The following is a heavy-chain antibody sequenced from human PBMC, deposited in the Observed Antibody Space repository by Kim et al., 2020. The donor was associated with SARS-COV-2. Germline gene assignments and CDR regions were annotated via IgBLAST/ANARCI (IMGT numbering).Heavy chain of an antibody. Sequence: SETLSLTCTVSGGSISSYYWSWIRQPPGNGLEWIGYIYYSGSTNYNPSLKSRVTISVDTSKNQFSLKLSSVTAADTAVYYCARGYGVYGSGPADYWGQGTLVTVSS. D-gene: IGHD3-10*01. V-gene: IGHV4-59*13. J-gene: IGHJ4*02. CDR3: ARGYGVYGSGPADY. CDR2: IYYSGST. CDR1: GGSISSYY.